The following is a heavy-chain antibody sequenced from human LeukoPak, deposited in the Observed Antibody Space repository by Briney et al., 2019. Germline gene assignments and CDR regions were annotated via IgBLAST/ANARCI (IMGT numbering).Heavy chain of an antibody. CDR3: ARGFPRGYSYGYYWFDP. CDR2: INHSGST. J-gene: IGHJ5*02. Sequence: SETLSLTCAVYGGSFSGYYWSWIRQPPGKGLEWIGEINHSGSTNYNPSLKSRVTISVDTSKNQFSLKLSSVTAADTAVYYCARGFPRGYSYGYYWFDPWGQGTLVTVSS. D-gene: IGHD5-18*01. CDR1: GGSFSGYY. V-gene: IGHV4-34*01.